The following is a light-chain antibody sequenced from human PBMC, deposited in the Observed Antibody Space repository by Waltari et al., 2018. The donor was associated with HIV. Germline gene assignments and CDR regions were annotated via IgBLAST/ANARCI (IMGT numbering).Light chain of an antibody. CDR3: CSYASTTDTYVV. CDR2: EVS. CDR1: SSDVCSSNL. J-gene: IGLJ2*01. V-gene: IGLV2-23*02. Sequence: QSALTQPASVSGSRGQSITISCPGTSSDVCSSNLVTSYQQHPGKAPKLIIYEVSKRPSGVSKRFSGSKSGSTASLTISGLQPEDEADYCCCSYASTTDTYVVFGGGTKLTVL.